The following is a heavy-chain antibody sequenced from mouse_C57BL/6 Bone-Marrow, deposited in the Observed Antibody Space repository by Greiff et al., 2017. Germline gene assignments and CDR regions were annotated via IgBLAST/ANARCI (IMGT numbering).Heavy chain of an antibody. J-gene: IGHJ3*01. CDR3: ARYGNRFPFAD. CDR2: IRNKANGYTT. Sequence: EVMLVESGGGLVQPGGSLSLSCAASGFTFTDYYMSWVRQPPGKALEWLGFIRNKANGYTTEYSASVKGRFTISRDNSQSILYLQMNALRAEDSATYYCARYGNRFPFADWGQGTLVTVSA. D-gene: IGHD2-1*01. V-gene: IGHV7-3*01. CDR1: GFTFTDYY.